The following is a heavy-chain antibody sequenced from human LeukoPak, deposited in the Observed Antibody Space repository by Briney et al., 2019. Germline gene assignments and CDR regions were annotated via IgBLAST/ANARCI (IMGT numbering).Heavy chain of an antibody. CDR3: ARLTWSGYDTKYHYYFDY. V-gene: IGHV4-34*01. J-gene: IGHJ4*02. CDR1: GGSFSGYY. CDR2: INHSGST. D-gene: IGHD3-3*01. Sequence: SETLSLTCAVYGGSFSGYYWSWIRQPPGKGLEWIGEINHSGSTNYNPSLKSRVTILVDTSKNQFSLKLSSVTAADTAVYYCARLTWSGYDTKYHYYFDYWGQGTLVTVSS.